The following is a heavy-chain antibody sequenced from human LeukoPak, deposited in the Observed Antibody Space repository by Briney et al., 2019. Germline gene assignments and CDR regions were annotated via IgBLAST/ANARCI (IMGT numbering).Heavy chain of an antibody. CDR3: ARAGGTNWFDP. V-gene: IGHV3-30*03. J-gene: IGHJ5*02. D-gene: IGHD3-16*01. Sequence: GGSLRLSCAASGFIFNSYGMHWVRQAPGKGLEWVAVISFDASNKYYADSVKGRFTISRDNSKNTLYLQMNSLRVEDTAVYYCARAGGTNWFDPWGQGTLVTVSS. CDR1: GFIFNSYG. CDR2: ISFDASNK.